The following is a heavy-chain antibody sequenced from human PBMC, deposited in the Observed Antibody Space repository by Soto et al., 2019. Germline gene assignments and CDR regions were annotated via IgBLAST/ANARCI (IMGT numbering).Heavy chain of an antibody. J-gene: IGHJ4*02. CDR1: GFTFSSYA. V-gene: IGHV3-30*04. CDR2: ISYDGSNK. Sequence: GESLKISCAASGFTFSSYAMHWVRQAPGKGLEWVAVISYDGSNKYYADSVKGRFTISRDNSKNTLYLQMNSLRAEDTAVYYCARDSRNKASGSYYYFDYWGQGTLVTVSS. D-gene: IGHD1-26*01. CDR3: ARDSRNKASGSYYYFDY.